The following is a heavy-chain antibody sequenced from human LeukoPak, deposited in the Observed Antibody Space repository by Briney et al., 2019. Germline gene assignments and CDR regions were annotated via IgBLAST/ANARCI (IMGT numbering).Heavy chain of an antibody. D-gene: IGHD3-22*01. CDR3: TLYFYDSSGLVRDY. CDR2: ISYDGTSI. J-gene: IGHJ4*02. V-gene: IGHV3-30*04. Sequence: RGSLRLSCAASGLNFSDYGLHWVRQAPGKGLEWVAGISYDGTSIHYTDSVRGRFTISRDNSQNMLYLQMKSLRAEDTAMYYSTLYFYDSSGLVRDYWGQGTLVTVSS. CDR1: GLNFSDYG.